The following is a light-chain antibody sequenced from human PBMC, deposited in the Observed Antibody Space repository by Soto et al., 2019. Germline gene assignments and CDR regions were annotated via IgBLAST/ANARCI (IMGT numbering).Light chain of an antibody. V-gene: IGKV3-20*01. CDR1: QNVDNNY. CDR2: DAS. Sequence: EIVLTQSPDSLSLSPGERATLSCRASQNVDNNYLAWYQQRPGLAPRLLIYDASIRATGIPDRFSGSESGTDFTLSISRLEPEDFAVYYCQQCAYSPRTFGQGTKVEVK. J-gene: IGKJ1*01. CDR3: QQCAYSPRT.